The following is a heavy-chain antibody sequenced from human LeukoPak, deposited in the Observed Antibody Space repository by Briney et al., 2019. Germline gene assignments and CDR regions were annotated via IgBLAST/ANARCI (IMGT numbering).Heavy chain of an antibody. J-gene: IGHJ6*03. Sequence: ASVKVSCKASGYTFTSYDINWVRQATGQGLEWMGWVNPNSDNTGYAQKFQGRVTFTRNTSISTAYMELSSLRSEDTGVYYCARGNRGNRITGTTGYYYYMDVWGKGTTVTVSS. CDR3: ARGNRGNRITGTTGYYYYMDV. V-gene: IGHV1-8*03. D-gene: IGHD1-7*01. CDR2: VNPNSDNT. CDR1: GYTFTSYD.